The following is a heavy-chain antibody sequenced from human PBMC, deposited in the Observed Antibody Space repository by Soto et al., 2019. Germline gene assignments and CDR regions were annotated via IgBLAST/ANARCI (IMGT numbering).Heavy chain of an antibody. D-gene: IGHD3-9*01. CDR1: GFTVSSNY. V-gene: IGHV3-53*01. J-gene: IGHJ6*02. CDR2: IYSGGST. Sequence: LRPSCAASGFTVSSNYMSWVRQAPGKGLEWVSVIYSGGSTYYADSVKGRFTISRDNSKNTLYLQMNSLRVEDTAVYYCARESAYDILTGYYPIGMDVWGQGTTVTVSS. CDR3: ARESAYDILTGYYPIGMDV.